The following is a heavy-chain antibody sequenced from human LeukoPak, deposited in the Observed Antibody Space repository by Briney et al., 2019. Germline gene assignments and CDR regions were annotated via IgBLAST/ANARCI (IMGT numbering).Heavy chain of an antibody. CDR2: TYYRSKWYN. Sequence: SQTLSLTCAISGDSVSSNSAAWNWIRQSPSRGLEWLGRTYYRSKWYNDYAVSVKSRITINPDTSKSQFSLQLNSVTPEDTAVYYCARVGGYSGYGYFDYWGQGTLVTVSS. CDR1: GDSVSSNSAA. J-gene: IGHJ4*02. CDR3: ARVGGYSGYGYFDY. D-gene: IGHD5-12*01. V-gene: IGHV6-1*01.